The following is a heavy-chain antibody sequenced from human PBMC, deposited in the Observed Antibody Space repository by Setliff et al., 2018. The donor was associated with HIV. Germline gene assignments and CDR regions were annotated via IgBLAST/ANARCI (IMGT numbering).Heavy chain of an antibody. CDR3: AHIVRSGWYPGDMDV. D-gene: IGHD6-19*01. V-gene: IGHV2-5*02. CDR1: GFSLSTSGVG. Sequence: SGPTLVNPTQTLTLTCTFSGFSLSTSGVGVGWIRQPPGKALEWLAVIYWDDDKRYSPSLKSRVTITKDTSKNQVVLTMTNVDPMDTATYYCAHIVRSGWYPGDMDVWGQGTPVTVSS. J-gene: IGHJ6*02. CDR2: IYWDDDK.